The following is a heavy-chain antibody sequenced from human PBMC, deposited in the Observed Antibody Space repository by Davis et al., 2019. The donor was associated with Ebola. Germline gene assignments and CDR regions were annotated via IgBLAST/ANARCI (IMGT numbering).Heavy chain of an antibody. V-gene: IGHV1-8*01. D-gene: IGHD6-19*01. CDR2: MNPNSGNT. J-gene: IGHJ5*02. CDR3: TRGGQWLVNWFDP. Sequence: AASVKVSCKASGYTFTSYDINWVRQATGQGLEWMGWMNPNSGNTGYAQKFQGRVTMTRNTSISTAYMELSSLRSEDTAVYYCTRGGQWLVNWFDPWGQGTLVTASS. CDR1: GYTFTSYD.